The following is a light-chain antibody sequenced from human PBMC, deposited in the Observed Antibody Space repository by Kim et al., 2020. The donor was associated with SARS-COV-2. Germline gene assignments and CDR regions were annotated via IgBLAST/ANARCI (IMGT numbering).Light chain of an antibody. CDR2: AAS. V-gene: IGKV1-39*01. CDR3: QQSYITPFP. J-gene: IGKJ3*01. Sequence: DIQMNQSPSSLSASLGDRGTITCRTTQSISSNVNWYQQKPGRAPKLLISAASTLQGGVPSRFSASGSATEFTLTISSLQTEEFVTYICQQSYITPFPFGPGT. CDR1: QSISSN.